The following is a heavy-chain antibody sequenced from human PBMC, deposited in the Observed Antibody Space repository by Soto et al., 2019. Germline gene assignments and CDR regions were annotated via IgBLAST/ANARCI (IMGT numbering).Heavy chain of an antibody. CDR2: IYYSGST. CDR1: GGSISSYY. Sequence: SETLSLTCTVSGGSISSYYLSWIRQPPGKGLEWIGYIYYSGSTNYNPSLKSRVTISVDTSKNQFSLKLSSVTAADTAVYYCARRSGGIFDYWGQGTLVTVSS. V-gene: IGHV4-59*08. D-gene: IGHD3-10*01. J-gene: IGHJ4*02. CDR3: ARRSGGIFDY.